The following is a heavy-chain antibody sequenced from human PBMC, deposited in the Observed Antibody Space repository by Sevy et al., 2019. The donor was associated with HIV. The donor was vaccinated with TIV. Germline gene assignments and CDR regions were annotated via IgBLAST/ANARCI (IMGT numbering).Heavy chain of an antibody. CDR3: PRVAVAGVFHSPNFDY. CDR1: GYSISSGYY. D-gene: IGHD6-19*01. CDR2: IYHSGST. J-gene: IGHJ4*02. V-gene: IGHV4-38-2*01. Sequence: SETLSLTCAVSGYSISSGYYWGWIRQPPGKGLEWIGSIYHSGSTYYNPSLKSRVTISVDTSKNQFSLKLSSVTAADTAVYYWPRVAVAGVFHSPNFDYWGQGTLVTVSS.